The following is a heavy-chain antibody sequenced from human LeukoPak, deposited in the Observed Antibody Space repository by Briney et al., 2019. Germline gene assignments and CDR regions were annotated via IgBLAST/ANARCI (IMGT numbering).Heavy chain of an antibody. CDR1: GASISSTNNF. D-gene: IGHD1-14*01. Sequence: SETLSLTCTVSGASISSTNNFWGWIRQTPGKGLEWIATIYYSVSTYYNPSLKSRLSISVDTSKNQFSLKLSSVTAADTAVYYCARDTAATGYYYMDVWGKGTTVTVSS. CDR3: ARDTAATGYYYMDV. V-gene: IGHV4-39*07. CDR2: IYYSVST. J-gene: IGHJ6*03.